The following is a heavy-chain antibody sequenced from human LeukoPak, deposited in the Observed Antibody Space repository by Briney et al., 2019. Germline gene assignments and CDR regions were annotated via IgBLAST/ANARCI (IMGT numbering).Heavy chain of an antibody. J-gene: IGHJ6*04. CDR3: AELGITMIGGV. Sequence: GGSLRLSWLASKFTFNNYAMNWVRKAPGKGLKWVSYISSSGSTIYYADSVKGRFTISRDNAKNSLYLQMNSLRAEDTAVYYCAELGITMIGGVWGKGTTVTISS. D-gene: IGHD3-10*02. CDR2: ISSSGSTI. V-gene: IGHV3-48*03. CDR1: KFTFNNYA.